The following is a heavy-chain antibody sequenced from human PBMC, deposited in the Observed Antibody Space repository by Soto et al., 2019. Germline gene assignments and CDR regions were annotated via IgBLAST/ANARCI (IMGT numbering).Heavy chain of an antibody. CDR2: SSNSGTFT. D-gene: IGHD3-10*02. Sequence: PGGFLRLSCAASGFSISDHYMSWIRQAPGKGLEWVSYSSNSGTFTKYADSVKGRFSISRDNAKNSLYLEINSLRGEDTAIYYCARSGDNYNVLDYWDQGTPVTVSS. CDR1: GFSISDHY. J-gene: IGHJ4*02. CDR3: ARSGDNYNVLDY. V-gene: IGHV3-11*03.